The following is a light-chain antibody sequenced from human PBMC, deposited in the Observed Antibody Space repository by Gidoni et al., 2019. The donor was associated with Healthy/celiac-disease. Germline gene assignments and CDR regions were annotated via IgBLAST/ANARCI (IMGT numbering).Light chain of an antibody. J-gene: IGKJ1*01. CDR2: GAA. Sequence: EIVLPQSPAPLSVSPGARATLSCRASQSVSSNLAWYQQKPGQAPRLLIYGAATRATGSPPRFRGSGAGTEVTLTISSLQSEDFAVYYCQQYNNWPPWTFGQGTKVEIK. CDR3: QQYNNWPPWT. CDR1: QSVSSN. V-gene: IGKV3-15*01.